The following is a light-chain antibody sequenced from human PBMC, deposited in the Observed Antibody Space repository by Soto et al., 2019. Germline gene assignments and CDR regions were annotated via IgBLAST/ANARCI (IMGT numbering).Light chain of an antibody. J-gene: IGKJ2*01. CDR3: QQYDGLPRT. Sequence: DIRLSQSPSSLSASVGDRVTITCQASKDISDHLNWYQQKPGKAPRLLLYDVPNLQRGIQSRFRGSGSRTDFTFTISGLQPEDFATYFCQQYDGLPRTFGQGTKMDI. CDR2: DVP. CDR1: KDISDH. V-gene: IGKV1-33*01.